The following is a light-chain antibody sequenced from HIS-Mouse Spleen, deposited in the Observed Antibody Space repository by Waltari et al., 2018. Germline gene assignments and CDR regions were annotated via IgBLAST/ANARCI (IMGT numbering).Light chain of an antibody. Sequence: QSALTQPASVSGSPGPSITISCTGTSRYVGGYNSVSWYQQHPGKAPKLMIYDVSNRPSGVSNRFSGSKSGNTASLTISGLQAEDEADYYCSSYTSSSVVFGGGTKLTVL. CDR1: SRYVGGYNS. CDR3: SSYTSSSVV. V-gene: IGLV2-14*03. J-gene: IGLJ2*01. CDR2: DVS.